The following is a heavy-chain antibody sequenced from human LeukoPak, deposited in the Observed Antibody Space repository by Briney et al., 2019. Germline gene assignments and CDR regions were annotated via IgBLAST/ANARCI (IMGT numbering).Heavy chain of an antibody. CDR1: GFTFSSYA. CDR2: ISGSGGST. D-gene: IGHD3-10*01. J-gene: IGHJ4*02. CDR3: AKDYYGSGTRMPWDY. V-gene: IGHV3-23*01. Sequence: PGGSLRLSCAASGFTFSSYAMSWVRQAPGKGLEWVSAISGSGGSTYYADSVKGRFTISRDNSMNTLYLQMNSLRAEDTAVYYCAKDYYGSGTRMPWDYWGQGTLVTVSS.